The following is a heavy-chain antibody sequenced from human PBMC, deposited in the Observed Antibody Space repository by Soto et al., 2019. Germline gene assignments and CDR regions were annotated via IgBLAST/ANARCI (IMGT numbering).Heavy chain of an antibody. CDR1: GFTFSSYS. V-gene: IGHV3-48*01. Sequence: PGESLRLSCAASGFTFSSYSMNWVRQAPGKGLEWVSYISSSSSTTYYTDSVKGRFTISRDNAKNPLYLQMNSLRAADTAVYYCVIVLYYDFWSGYYKVLDVWGKGTSVTVSS. CDR2: ISSSSSTT. CDR3: VIVLYYDFWSGYYKVLDV. J-gene: IGHJ6*04. D-gene: IGHD3-3*01.